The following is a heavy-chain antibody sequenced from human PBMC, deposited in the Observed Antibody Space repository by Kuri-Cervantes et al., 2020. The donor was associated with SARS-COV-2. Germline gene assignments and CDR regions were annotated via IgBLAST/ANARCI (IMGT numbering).Heavy chain of an antibody. CDR2: IYYSGST. CDR1: GGSISSYY. J-gene: IGHJ4*02. Sequence: SETLSLTCTVSGGSISSYYWSWIRQPPGKGLEWIGYIYYSGSTNYNPSLKSRVTISVDTSKNQFSLKLSSVTAADTAVYYCARRNPTSSSSFDYWGQGTLVTDSS. D-gene: IGHD6-6*01. CDR3: ARRNPTSSSSFDY. V-gene: IGHV4-59*01.